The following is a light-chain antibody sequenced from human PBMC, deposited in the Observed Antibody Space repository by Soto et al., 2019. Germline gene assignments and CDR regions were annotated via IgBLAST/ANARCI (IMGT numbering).Light chain of an antibody. CDR2: EVS. Sequence: QSALTQPASVSGSPGQSITISCTGTSSDVGGYNYVSWYQRHPGKAPKLMIYEVSNRPSGISNRFSGSKSGNTASLTISGLQAEDEADYHCSSYTSSNTHVFGTGTKVTVL. J-gene: IGLJ1*01. CDR3: SSYTSSNTHV. V-gene: IGLV2-14*01. CDR1: SSDVGGYNY.